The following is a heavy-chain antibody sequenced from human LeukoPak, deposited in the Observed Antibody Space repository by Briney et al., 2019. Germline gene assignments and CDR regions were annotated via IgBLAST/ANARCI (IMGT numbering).Heavy chain of an antibody. V-gene: IGHV3-7*01. CDR1: RFTFTHYW. J-gene: IGHJ4*02. D-gene: IGHD1-1*01. Sequence: PGGSLRLSCEASRFTFTHYWMSWVRQAPGKGLEWVANIKQDGSEKYYGDSVKGRFTISRDNAKNTVDLQMNGLRAEDTTVYYCATVSEYWGQGTLVTVSS. CDR3: ATVSEY. CDR2: IKQDGSEK.